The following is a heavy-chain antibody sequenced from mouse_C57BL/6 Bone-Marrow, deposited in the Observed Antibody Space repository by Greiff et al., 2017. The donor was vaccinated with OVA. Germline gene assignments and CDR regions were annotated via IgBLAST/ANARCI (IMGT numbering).Heavy chain of an antibody. Sequence: EVMLVESGGGLVQSGRSLRLSCATSGFTFSDFYMEWVRQAPGKGLEWIAASRNKANDYTTEYSASVKGRFIVSRDTSQSILYLQMNALRAEDTAIYYCARETGYFDVWGTGTTVTVSS. CDR3: ARETGYFDV. CDR2: SRNKANDYTT. J-gene: IGHJ1*03. V-gene: IGHV7-1*01. CDR1: GFTFSDFY.